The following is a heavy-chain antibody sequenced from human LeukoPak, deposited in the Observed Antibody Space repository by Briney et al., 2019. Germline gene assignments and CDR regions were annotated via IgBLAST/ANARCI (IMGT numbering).Heavy chain of an antibody. J-gene: IGHJ4*02. CDR3: VRVEVGVLN. Sequence: SETLSLTCAVYGGSFSGYYWTWIRQSPGKGLEWIGEINHSGSTNYNPSLKSRVTISVDTSKNQFSLKLSSVTAADTAVYYCVRVEVGVLNWGQGTLVPVSS. CDR1: GGSFSGYY. D-gene: IGHD3-22*01. V-gene: IGHV4-34*01. CDR2: INHSGST.